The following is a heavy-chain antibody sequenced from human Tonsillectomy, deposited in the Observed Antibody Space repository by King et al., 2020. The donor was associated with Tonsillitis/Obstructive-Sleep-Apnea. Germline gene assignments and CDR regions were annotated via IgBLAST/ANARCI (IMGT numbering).Heavy chain of an antibody. Sequence: VQLQESGPGLVKPSETLSLTCTVSGGSISSYYWSWIRQPPGKGLEWIGYIYYSGSTNYNPSLKSRVTISVDTSKNQFSLKLSSVTAADTAVYYCARQSWGLRGGSYSTFYYWGQGTLVTVSS. CDR2: IYYSGST. V-gene: IGHV4-59*08. D-gene: IGHD1-26*01. CDR3: ARQSWGLRGGSYSTFYY. J-gene: IGHJ4*02. CDR1: GGSISSYY.